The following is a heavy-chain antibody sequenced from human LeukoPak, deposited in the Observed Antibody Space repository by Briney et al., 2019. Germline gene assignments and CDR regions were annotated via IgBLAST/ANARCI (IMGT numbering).Heavy chain of an antibody. D-gene: IGHD3-10*01. V-gene: IGHV4-4*07. CDR3: ARETMVRGVIFYYFRMDV. CDR2: IYTSGST. J-gene: IGHJ6*02. Sequence: PSETLSLTCTVSGGSISSYYWSWIRQPAGKGLEWIGRIYTSGSTNYNPSLKRRVTISVDTSKNQFSLKLSSVTAADPAVYYCARETMVRGVIFYYFRMDVWVQGTTVTVSS. CDR1: GGSISSYY.